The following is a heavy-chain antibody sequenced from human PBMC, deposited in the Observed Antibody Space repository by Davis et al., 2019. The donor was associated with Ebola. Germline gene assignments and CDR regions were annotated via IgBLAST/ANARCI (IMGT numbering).Heavy chain of an antibody. CDR1: GYSFTNYW. CDR3: ARLDGDYRMDV. CDR2: IYPGDSET. V-gene: IGHV5-51*01. Sequence: PGGSLRLSCKGSGYSFTNYWIGWVRQMPGKGLECMGIIYPGDSETKYSPSFQGQVSISADKSIGAAYLQWSSLKASDSAMYYCARLDGDYRMDVWGQGTTVTVSS. J-gene: IGHJ6*02. D-gene: IGHD4-17*01.